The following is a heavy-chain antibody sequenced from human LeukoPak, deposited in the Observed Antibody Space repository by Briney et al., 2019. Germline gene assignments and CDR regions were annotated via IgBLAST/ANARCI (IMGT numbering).Heavy chain of an antibody. V-gene: IGHV3-53*01. CDR2: IYSGGST. CDR3: ARSASLRKNWFDP. CDR1: GFTVSSKY. J-gene: IGHJ5*02. Sequence: GGSLRLSCAASGFTVSSKYMSWVRQAPGKGLEWVSVIYSGGSTYYADSVKGRFIISRDNAKNSLYLQMNSLRAEDTAVYYCARSASLRKNWFDPWGQGTLVTVSS. D-gene: IGHD2-2*01.